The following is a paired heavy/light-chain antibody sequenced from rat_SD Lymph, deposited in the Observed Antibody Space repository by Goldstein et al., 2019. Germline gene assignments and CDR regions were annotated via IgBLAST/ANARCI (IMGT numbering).Heavy chain of an antibody. Sequence: EVQLVESGGGLVQPGRSLKLSCVASGFTFSNYGMNWIRQAPGKGLEWVAYISSGSSYIYYAETVKGRFTISRDNAKNTLYLQMTSLRSEDTALYYCARRVNTGYFDYWGQGVMVTVSS. J-gene: IGHJ2*01. CDR3: ARRVNTGYFDY. CDR1: GFTFSNYG. V-gene: IGHV5-34*01. D-gene: IGHD4-1*01. CDR2: ISSGSSYI.
Light chain of an antibody. J-gene: IGKJ2-3*01. V-gene: IGKV4S9*01. Sequence: EIVLTQSPTTMTASPGEKVTITCRASSSVSYMHWYQQKPGASPKPWIYETSKLASGVPDRFSGSGSGTSYSLTINNMEAEDAATYYCQQWNYPYTFGAGTKLELK. CDR3: QQWNYPYT. CDR2: ETS. CDR1: SSVSY.